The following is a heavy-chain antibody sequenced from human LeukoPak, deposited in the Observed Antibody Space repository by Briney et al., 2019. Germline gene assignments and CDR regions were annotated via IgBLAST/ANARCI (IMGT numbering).Heavy chain of an antibody. CDR3: GRAADS. CDR1: GGLTGSGTYY. D-gene: IGHD2-15*01. CDR2: HYHNGDT. V-gene: IGHV4-39*01. Sequence: SETLSLTCTVSGGLTGSGTYYWGWIRQPPGEGLEWIGSHYHNGDTYYNPSLKSRVTISVDTSKSQFSLRLTSVTAADTAVYFCGRAADSWGQGILVTVSS. J-gene: IGHJ4*02.